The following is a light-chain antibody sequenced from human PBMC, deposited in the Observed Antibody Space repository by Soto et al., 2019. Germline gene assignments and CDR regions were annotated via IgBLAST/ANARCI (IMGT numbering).Light chain of an antibody. CDR3: QTWGTGIAV. CDR2: LNSDGSH. Sequence: QSVLTQSPSASASLGASVKLTCTLSSGYSSYAIAWHQQQPEKGPRYLMKLNSDGSHSKGDGIPDRFSGSSSGAERYLTISRLQSEDEADYYCQTWGTGIAVFGGGTQLTVL. J-gene: IGLJ7*01. CDR1: SGYSSYA. V-gene: IGLV4-69*01.